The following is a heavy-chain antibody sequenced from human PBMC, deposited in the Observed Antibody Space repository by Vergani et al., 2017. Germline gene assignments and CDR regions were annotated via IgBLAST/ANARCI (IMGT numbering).Heavy chain of an antibody. V-gene: IGHV3-21*01. CDR3: ARDKVAVAGFIDY. J-gene: IGHJ4*02. Sequence: EVQLVESGGGLVKPGGSLRLSCAASGFTFSSYSMNWVRQAPGKGLEWVSSISSSSSYIYYAYSVKGRFTISRDNAKNSLYLQMNSLRAEDTAVYYCARDKVAVAGFIDYWGQGTLVTVSS. CDR2: ISSSSSYI. CDR1: GFTFSSYS. D-gene: IGHD6-19*01.